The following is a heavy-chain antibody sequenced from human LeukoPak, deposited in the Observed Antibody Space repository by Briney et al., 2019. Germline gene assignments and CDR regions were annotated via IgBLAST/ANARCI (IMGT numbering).Heavy chain of an antibody. CDR3: ARVLPRDIVVVPAATYYYYGMDV. CDR2: IIPILGIA. V-gene: IGHV1-69*04. J-gene: IGHJ6*02. D-gene: IGHD2-2*01. Sequence: EASVKVSCKAPGGTFSSYAISWVRQAPGQGLEWMGRIIPILGIANYAQKFQGRVTITADKSTSTAYMELSSMRSEDTAVYYCARVLPRDIVVVPAATYYYYGMDVWGQGTTVTVSS. CDR1: GGTFSSYA.